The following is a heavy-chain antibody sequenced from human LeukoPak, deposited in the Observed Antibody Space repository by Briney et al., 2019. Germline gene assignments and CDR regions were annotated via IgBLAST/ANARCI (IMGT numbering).Heavy chain of an antibody. D-gene: IGHD4-17*01. V-gene: IGHV1-18*01. J-gene: IGHJ4*02. CDR1: GYTFTSYG. Sequence: ASVKVSCKASGYTFTSYGISWVRQAPGQGLEWMGWISAYNGNTNYAQKLQGRVTMTTVTSTSTAYMELRSLRSDDTAVYYCARTSNYGDFPYYFDYWGQGTLVTVSS. CDR3: ARTSNYGDFPYYFDY. CDR2: ISAYNGNT.